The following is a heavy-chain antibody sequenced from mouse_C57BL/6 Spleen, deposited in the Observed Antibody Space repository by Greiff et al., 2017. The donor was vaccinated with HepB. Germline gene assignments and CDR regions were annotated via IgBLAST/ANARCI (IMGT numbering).Heavy chain of an antibody. CDR3: AREDDGYYARYFDV. V-gene: IGHV1-54*01. CDR1: GYAFTNYL. Sequence: VQLKESGAELVRPGTSVKVSCKASGYAFTNYLIEWVKQRPGQGLEWIGVINPGSGGANYNEKFKGKATLTADKSSSTAYMQLSSLTSEDSAVYFCAREDDGYYARYFDVWGTGTTVTVSS. J-gene: IGHJ1*03. D-gene: IGHD2-3*01. CDR2: INPGSGGA.